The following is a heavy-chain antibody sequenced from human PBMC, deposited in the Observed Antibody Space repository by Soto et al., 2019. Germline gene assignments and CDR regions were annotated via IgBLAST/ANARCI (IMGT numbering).Heavy chain of an antibody. CDR3: ARDLWGYCGTDCYPLDV. CDR2: IYYSGST. D-gene: IGHD2-21*02. J-gene: IGHJ6*02. V-gene: IGHV4-59*01. Sequence: SETLSLTCTVSGGSISSYYLSWIRQPPGKGLEWIGYIYYSGSTNYNPSLKSRVTISVGTSKNQFSLKLSSVTAADTAVYYCARDLWGYCGTDCYPLDVWGQGTTVTVSS. CDR1: GGSISSYY.